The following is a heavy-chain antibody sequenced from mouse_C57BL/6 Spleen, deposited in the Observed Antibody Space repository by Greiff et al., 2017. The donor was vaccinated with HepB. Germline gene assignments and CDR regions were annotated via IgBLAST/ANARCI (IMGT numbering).Heavy chain of an antibody. J-gene: IGHJ4*01. Sequence: EVQLVESGGGLVQPKGSLKLSCAASGFSFNTYAMNWVRQAPGKGLEWVARIRSKSNNYATYYADSVKDRFTISRDDSESMLYLQMNNLKTEDTAMYYCVRQIYYVSSPWYAMDYWGQGTSVTVSS. D-gene: IGHD1-1*01. CDR1: GFSFNTYA. CDR2: IRSKSNNYAT. CDR3: VRQIYYVSSPWYAMDY. V-gene: IGHV10-1*01.